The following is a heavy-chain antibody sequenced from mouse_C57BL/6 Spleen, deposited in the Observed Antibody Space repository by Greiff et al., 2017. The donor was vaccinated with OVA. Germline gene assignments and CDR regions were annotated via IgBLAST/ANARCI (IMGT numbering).Heavy chain of an antibody. V-gene: IGHV3-1*01. CDR1: GYSITSGYD. Sequence: EVQLQQSGPGMVKPSQSLSLTCTVTGYSITSGYDWHWIRHFPGNKLEWMGYISYSGSTNYNPSLKSRISITHDTSKNHFFLKLNSVTTEDTATYYCATGLLPWFAYWGQGTLVTVSA. CDR2: ISYSGST. D-gene: IGHD2-3*01. CDR3: ATGLLPWFAY. J-gene: IGHJ3*01.